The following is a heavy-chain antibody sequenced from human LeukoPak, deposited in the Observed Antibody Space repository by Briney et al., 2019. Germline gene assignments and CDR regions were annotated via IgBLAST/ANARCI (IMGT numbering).Heavy chain of an antibody. J-gene: IGHJ4*01. V-gene: IGHV4-61*01. Sequence: SETLSLTCTVSGGSVSSGNYYWSWIRQPPGKGLEWIGYIYYSGSTNYNPSLKSRVTISVDTSKNQFSLKLSSVTAADTAVYYCARYGSSALIFDYWGQGTLVTVSS. CDR1: GGSVSSGNYY. CDR2: IYYSGST. CDR3: ARYGSSALIFDY. D-gene: IGHD6-6*01.